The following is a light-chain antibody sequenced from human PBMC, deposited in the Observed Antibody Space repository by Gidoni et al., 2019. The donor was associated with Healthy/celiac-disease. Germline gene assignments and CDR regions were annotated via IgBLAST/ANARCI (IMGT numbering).Light chain of an antibody. CDR2: DAS. CDR1: QDISTY. J-gene: IGKJ3*01. CDR3: QQYDNLPSFT. V-gene: IGKV1-33*01. Sequence: LQLTPSPSSLSASVGDRVTITCQASQDISTYLNWYQQKPGKAPKLLIYDASNLETGVPSRFSGSGSGTDFTFTISSLQPEDIATYYCQQYDNLPSFTFGAGTKVEIK.